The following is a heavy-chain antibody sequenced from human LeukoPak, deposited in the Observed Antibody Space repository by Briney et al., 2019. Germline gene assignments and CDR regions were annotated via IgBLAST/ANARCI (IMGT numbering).Heavy chain of an antibody. CDR1: GFIFSSYT. CDR2: ISSSSSYI. V-gene: IGHV3-21*04. CDR3: ARDGGVYCSSTSCYSGYYYYGMDV. D-gene: IGHD2-2*01. Sequence: PGGSLRLSCAASGFIFSSYTMNWVRQTPGKGLEWVSSISSSSSYIYYGELLKGRFTISRDNAKNSLYLQMNSLRAEDTAVYYCARDGGVYCSSTSCYSGYYYYGMDVWGQGTTVTVSS. J-gene: IGHJ6*02.